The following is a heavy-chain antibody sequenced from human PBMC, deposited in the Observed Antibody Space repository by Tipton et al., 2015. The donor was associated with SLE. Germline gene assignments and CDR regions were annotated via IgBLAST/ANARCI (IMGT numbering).Heavy chain of an antibody. Sequence: TLSLTCTVSGGSISGYYWSWIRQPPGNGLEWIGCISHSGSAIYNPPLKSRVTISIDTSKNQVSLQMSSVTAADTALYYCARHKLGFSWSYFDSWGQGTLVTVSS. J-gene: IGHJ4*02. D-gene: IGHD3-3*01. CDR2: ISHSGSA. CDR3: ARHKLGFSWSYFDS. V-gene: IGHV4-59*08. CDR1: GGSISGYY.